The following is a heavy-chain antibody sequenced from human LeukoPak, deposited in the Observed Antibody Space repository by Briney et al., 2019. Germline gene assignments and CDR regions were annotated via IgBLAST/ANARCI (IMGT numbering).Heavy chain of an antibody. V-gene: IGHV4-59*01. Sequence: SETLSLTCTVSGGSINKYYWSWIRQSPGKGLEWLGYVHDSAGTIYNPSLKSRVTISVGTSKTQFSLKVTSVTTADTAVYYCAKGRKDFDTDLGPFDSWGQGILVTVSS. J-gene: IGHJ4*02. CDR2: VHDSAGT. D-gene: IGHD3-9*01. CDR1: GGSINKYY. CDR3: AKGRKDFDTDLGPFDS.